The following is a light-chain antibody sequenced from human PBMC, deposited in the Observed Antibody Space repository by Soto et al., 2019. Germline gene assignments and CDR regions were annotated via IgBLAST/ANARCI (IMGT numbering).Light chain of an antibody. V-gene: IGKV1-12*01. J-gene: IGKJ1*01. CDR3: QQSHCSPWT. Sequence: DIQMTQSPSSVSSSVGDRVTSTCRASQPIDNYLAWYQLKPGQAPRLLLYASSDVERGVPSRFSGSGAETDFTITVSSLQPEDLAPSYCQQSHCSPWTFGQATNV. CDR2: ASS. CDR1: QPIDNY.